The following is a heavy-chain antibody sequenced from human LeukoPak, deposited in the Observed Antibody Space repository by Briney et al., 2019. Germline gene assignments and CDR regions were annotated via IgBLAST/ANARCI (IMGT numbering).Heavy chain of an antibody. CDR3: ARGLPSSSWYYFDY. CDR1: GGSFSGYY. J-gene: IGHJ4*02. V-gene: IGHV4-34*01. Sequence: SETLSLTCAVYGGSFSGYYWSWIRQPPGKGLEWIGEINHSGSTNYNPSPKSRVTISEDTSKNQFSLKLSSVTAADTAVYYCARGLPSSSWYYFDYWGQGTLVTVSS. D-gene: IGHD6-13*01. CDR2: INHSGST.